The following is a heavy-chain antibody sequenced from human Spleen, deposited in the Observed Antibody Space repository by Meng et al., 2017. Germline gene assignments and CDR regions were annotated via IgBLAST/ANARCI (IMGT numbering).Heavy chain of an antibody. D-gene: IGHD3-22*01. J-gene: IGHJ4*01. CDR3: ARDPTGVGYFDY. V-gene: IGHV1-3*01. Sequence: QVQLVQSGAEVKKPGASVRISCKASGYTFTTYTIQWARQAPGQSLEGMGWVIAGSGQTRYSQKLQGRVAITRDTSASTVYMDLSSLISEDTAVYYCARDPTGVGYFDYWGHGSLVTVSS. CDR2: VIAGSGQT. CDR1: GYTFTTYT.